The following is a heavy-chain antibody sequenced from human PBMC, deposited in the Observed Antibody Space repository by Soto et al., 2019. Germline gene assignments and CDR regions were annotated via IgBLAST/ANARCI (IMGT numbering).Heavy chain of an antibody. Sequence: ASLKVSCKASGYTFTSYAMHWVRQAPGQRLEWMGWINAGNGNTKYSQKFQGRVTITRDTSASTAYMELSSLRSEDTAVYYCARIGGSGRPLYHWGQGXLVTVYS. CDR2: INAGNGNT. D-gene: IGHD2-15*01. CDR3: ARIGGSGRPLYH. V-gene: IGHV1-3*01. J-gene: IGHJ5*02. CDR1: GYTFTSYA.